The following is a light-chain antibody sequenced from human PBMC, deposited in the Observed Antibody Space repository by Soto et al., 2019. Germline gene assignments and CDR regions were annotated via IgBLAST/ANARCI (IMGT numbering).Light chain of an antibody. J-gene: IGLJ2*01. CDR3: SSYTSSSPVV. CDR1: STDVGGYKF. Sequence: QSVLTQPASVSGSPGQSITISCTGSSTDVGGYKFVSWYQQHPGKAPKLMIFDVSNRPSGVSNRLSGSKSGNTASLTISGLQAEDEADYYCSSYTSSSPVVFGGGTKLTVL. V-gene: IGLV2-14*01. CDR2: DVS.